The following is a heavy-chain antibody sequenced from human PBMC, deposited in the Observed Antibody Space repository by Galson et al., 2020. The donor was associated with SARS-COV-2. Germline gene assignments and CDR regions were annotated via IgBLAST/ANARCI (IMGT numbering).Heavy chain of an antibody. V-gene: IGHV3-30-3*01. CDR2: ISYDGNNE. CDR3: ARTHSGTYWGGLDF. Sequence: GGSLRLSCAASGFIFSSYSMHWVRQAPGKGLEWVAVISYDGNNEYYADSVRGRFTISRDNSKNTLYLQMNSLRAEDTAVYYCARTHSGTYWGGLDFWGQGTLVTVSS. CDR1: GFIFSSYS. J-gene: IGHJ4*02. D-gene: IGHD1-26*01.